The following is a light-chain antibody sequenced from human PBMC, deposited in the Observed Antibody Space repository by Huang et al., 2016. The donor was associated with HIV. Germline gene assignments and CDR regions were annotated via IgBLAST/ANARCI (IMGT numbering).Light chain of an antibody. CDR1: QSVGSN. J-gene: IGKJ1*01. Sequence: EIVMTQSPATLSVSPGERATLSCRASQSVGSNLAWYQQRRGQAPRLLIYAASTRATGIPARCSGSGSGTEFTLTVSSLQSEDFAVYYCQQHNSWPQTFGQGTRV. CDR2: AAS. CDR3: QQHNSWPQT. V-gene: IGKV3-15*01.